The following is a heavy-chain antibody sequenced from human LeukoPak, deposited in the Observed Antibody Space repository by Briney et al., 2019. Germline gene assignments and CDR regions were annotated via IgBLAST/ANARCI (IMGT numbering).Heavy chain of an antibody. D-gene: IGHD3-10*01. CDR1: GGSISSYY. J-gene: IGHJ3*02. Sequence: SETLSLTCTVSGGSISSYYWSWIRQPPGKGLEWIGYIYYSGSTNYNPSLKSRVTIPVDTSKNQFSLKLSSVTAADTAVYYCARSNYYGSGSYYKGAFDIWGQGTMVTVSS. V-gene: IGHV4-59*01. CDR3: ARSNYYGSGSYYKGAFDI. CDR2: IYYSGST.